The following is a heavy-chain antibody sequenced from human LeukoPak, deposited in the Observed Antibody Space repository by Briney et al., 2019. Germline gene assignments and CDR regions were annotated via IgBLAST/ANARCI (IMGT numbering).Heavy chain of an antibody. Sequence: SETLSLTCTVSGGSISSYYWSWIRQPPGKGLEWIGYIYYSGSIKNNPSLESRVTISVDKSKNQFSLRLSSVTAADTALYYCARHGSGELYYGMDVWGQGTTVTVSS. CDR1: GGSISSYY. CDR3: ARHGSGELYYGMDV. J-gene: IGHJ6*02. D-gene: IGHD3-10*01. V-gene: IGHV4-59*08. CDR2: IYYSGSI.